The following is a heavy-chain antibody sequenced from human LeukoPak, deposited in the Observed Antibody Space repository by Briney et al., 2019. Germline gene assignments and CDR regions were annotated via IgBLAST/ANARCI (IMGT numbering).Heavy chain of an antibody. CDR3: VTSTFGGVIVIGDY. CDR2: ISYDGSNE. Sequence: GGSLRLSCAASGFIFSSYGMHWDRQAPGKGLEWVAVISYDGSNEYYADSVKGRFTISRDNSKNTLYLQMNSLRPEDTAVYYCVTSTFGGVIVIGDYWGQGTLVTVSS. CDR1: GFIFSSYG. D-gene: IGHD3-16*02. V-gene: IGHV3-30*03. J-gene: IGHJ4*02.